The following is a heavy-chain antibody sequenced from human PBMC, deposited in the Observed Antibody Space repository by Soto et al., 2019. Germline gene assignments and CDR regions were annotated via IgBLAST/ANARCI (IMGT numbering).Heavy chain of an antibody. CDR1: VYTFTSYY. J-gene: IGHJ6*02. CDR2: INPSGGST. Sequence: ASVKFSCKASVYTFTSYYMHWVRQAPGQGLEWMGIINPSGGSTSYAQKFQGRVTMTRDTSTSTVYMELSSLRSEDTAVYYCARGVAAAGVYYYGMDVWGQGTTVTVSS. D-gene: IGHD6-13*01. CDR3: ARGVAAAGVYYYGMDV. V-gene: IGHV1-46*01.